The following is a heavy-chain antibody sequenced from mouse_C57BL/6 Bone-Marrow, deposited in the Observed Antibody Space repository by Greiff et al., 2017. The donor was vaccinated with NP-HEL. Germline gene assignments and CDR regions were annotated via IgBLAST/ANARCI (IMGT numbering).Heavy chain of an antibody. V-gene: IGHV1-80*01. CDR2: IYPGDGDT. D-gene: IGHD1-1*01. CDR1: GYAFSSYW. J-gene: IGHJ1*03. Sequence: VQLQQSGAELVKPGASVKISCKASGYAFSSYWMNWVKQRPGKGLEWIGQIYPGDGDTNYNGKFKGKATLTADKSSSTAYMQLSSLTSEDSAVYFCARAGRGSWYFDVWGTGTTVTVSS. CDR3: ARAGRGSWYFDV.